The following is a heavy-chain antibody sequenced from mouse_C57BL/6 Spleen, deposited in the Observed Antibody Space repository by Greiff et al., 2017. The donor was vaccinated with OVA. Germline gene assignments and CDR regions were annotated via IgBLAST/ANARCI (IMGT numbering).Heavy chain of an antibody. D-gene: IGHD1-1*01. V-gene: IGHV5-4*01. J-gene: IGHJ1*03. CDR3: AREGDGSSWYFDV. CDR1: GFTFSSYA. Sequence: EVQVVESGGGLVKPGGSLKLSCAASGFTFSSYAMSWVRQTPEKRLEWVATISDGGSYTYYPDNVKGRFTISRDNAKNNLYLQMSHLKSEDTAMYYCAREGDGSSWYFDVWGTGTTVTVSS. CDR2: ISDGGSYT.